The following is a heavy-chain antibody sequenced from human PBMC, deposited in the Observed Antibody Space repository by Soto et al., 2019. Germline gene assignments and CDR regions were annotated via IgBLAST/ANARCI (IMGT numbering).Heavy chain of an antibody. CDR1: GYTFTSYG. J-gene: IGHJ6*03. CDR2: ISAYNGNT. D-gene: IGHD3-10*01. V-gene: IGHV1-18*01. Sequence: ASVKVSCKASGYTFTSYGISWVRQAPGQGLEWMGWISAYNGNTNYAQKLQGRVTMTTDTSTSTAYMELRSLRSDDTAVYYCARDHGTGYYYGSGRHTYYYYYYMDVWGKGTTVTVSS. CDR3: ARDHGTGYYYGSGRHTYYYYYYMDV.